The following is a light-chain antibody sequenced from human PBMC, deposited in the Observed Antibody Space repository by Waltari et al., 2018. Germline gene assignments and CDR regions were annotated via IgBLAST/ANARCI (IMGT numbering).Light chain of an antibody. V-gene: IGLV2-14*03. J-gene: IGLJ2*01. CDR1: SSDIGSYNY. Sequence: QSALTQPASVSGSPGQSITISCTGTSSDIGSYNYVSWYQQHPGKAPKLIIFDVTNLPSGVSNRFSGSKSGNTASLIISGLQGDDEADYYCSSYMDTTALELFGGGTSLTVL. CDR3: SSYMDTTALEL. CDR2: DVT.